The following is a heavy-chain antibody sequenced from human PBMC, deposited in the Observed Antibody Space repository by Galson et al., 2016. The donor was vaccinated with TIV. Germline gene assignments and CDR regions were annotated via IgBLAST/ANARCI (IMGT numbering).Heavy chain of an antibody. V-gene: IGHV1-18*01. CDR2: INAFNDNT. Sequence: SVKVSCKASGYTFSSYGISWVRQAPGQGLEWMGWINAFNDNTHYAQKLQGRVTMTSDTFTSTGYMELRSFKSDDTAVYYCASVSADSSGGAAQFDSWGQGTLLTVSS. J-gene: IGHJ4*02. D-gene: IGHD6-19*01. CDR3: ASVSADSSGGAAQFDS. CDR1: GYTFSSYG.